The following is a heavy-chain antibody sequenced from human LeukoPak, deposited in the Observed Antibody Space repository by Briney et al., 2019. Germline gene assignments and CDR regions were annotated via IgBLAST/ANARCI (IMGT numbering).Heavy chain of an antibody. V-gene: IGHV3-23*01. CDR1: GFTFSGYE. D-gene: IGHD6-6*01. J-gene: IGHJ4*02. CDR3: AKARENSSSGVDY. CDR2: ISGHSGST. Sequence: GGSLRLSCAAPGFTFSGYEMNWVRQAPGKGLEWVSGISGHSGSTYYADSVKGRFTISRDNSRNTLFLRVNSLRAEDTAVYYFAKARENSSSGVDYWGQGTLVTVSS.